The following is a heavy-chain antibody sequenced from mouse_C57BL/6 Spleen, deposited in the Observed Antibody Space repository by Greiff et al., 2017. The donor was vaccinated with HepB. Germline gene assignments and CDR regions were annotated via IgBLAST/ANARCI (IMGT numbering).Heavy chain of an antibody. CDR3: ATYYYGSRGYFDV. D-gene: IGHD1-1*01. J-gene: IGHJ1*03. Sequence: QVQLQQSGAELARPGASVKLSCKASGYTFTSYGISWVKQRTGQGLEWIGEIYPRSGNTYYNEKFKGKATLTADKSSSTAYMELRSLTSEDSAVYFCATYYYGSRGYFDVWGTGTTVTVSS. CDR2: IYPRSGNT. CDR1: GYTFTSYG. V-gene: IGHV1-81*01.